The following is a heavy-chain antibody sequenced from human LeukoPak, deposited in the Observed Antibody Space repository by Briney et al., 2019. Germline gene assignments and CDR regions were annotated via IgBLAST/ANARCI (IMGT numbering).Heavy chain of an antibody. V-gene: IGHV4-59*01. CDR3: ARGSVLLSMET. CDR2: IYFSGNS. CDR1: GGSIGSFY. D-gene: IGHD3-16*01. Sequence: KPSETLSLTCTVSGGSIGSFYWSWIRQPPGKGLEWIGYIYFSGNSDYNPSLKSRVTISVDASKNQFSLKLTSVTAADTAVYWCARGSVLLSMETWGKGTAVTISS. J-gene: IGHJ6*04.